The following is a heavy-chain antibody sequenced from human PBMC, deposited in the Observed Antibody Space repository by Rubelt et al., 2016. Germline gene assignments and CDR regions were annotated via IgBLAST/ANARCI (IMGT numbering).Heavy chain of an antibody. V-gene: IGHV4-34*01. CDR2: IYYTGST. Sequence: QVQLQQWGAGLLKPSETLSLTCAVYGGSFSGYYWSWIRQHPGKGMEWIGHIYYTGSTYYDPSLKSRVTISVDTSKNQFSLKLSSVTAADTAVYYCARETEYYFDYWGQGTLVTVSS. CDR1: GGSFSGYY. D-gene: IGHD3-10*01. J-gene: IGHJ4*02. CDR3: ARETEYYFDY.